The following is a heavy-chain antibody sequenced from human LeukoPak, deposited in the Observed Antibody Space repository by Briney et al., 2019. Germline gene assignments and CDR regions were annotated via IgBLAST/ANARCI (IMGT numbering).Heavy chain of an antibody. V-gene: IGHV3-53*01. CDR1: GFTVSSKY. D-gene: IGHD5-24*01. CDR3: ASPAGGATDFAFDI. Sequence: GGSLRLSCAASGFTVSSKYMSWVRQAPGKGLEWISVIYTDGSTNYADSVKGRFTISRDNSKNTLYLQMNSLRAEDTAVYYCASPAGGATDFAFDIWGQGTMVTVSS. CDR2: IYTDGST. J-gene: IGHJ3*02.